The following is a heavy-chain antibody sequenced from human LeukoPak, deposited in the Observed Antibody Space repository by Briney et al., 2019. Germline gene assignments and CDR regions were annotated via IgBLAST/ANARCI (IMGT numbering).Heavy chain of an antibody. CDR2: INHSGST. D-gene: IGHD6-13*01. J-gene: IGHJ4*02. V-gene: IGHV4-34*01. CDR1: GGSFSGYY. CDR3: ASRGYSSSWSD. Sequence: SETLSLTCAVYGGSFSGYYWSWIRQPPGKGLEWIGEINHSGSTNYSPSLKSRVTISVDTSKNQFSLKLSSVTAADTAVYYCASRGYSSSWSDWGQGTLVTVSS.